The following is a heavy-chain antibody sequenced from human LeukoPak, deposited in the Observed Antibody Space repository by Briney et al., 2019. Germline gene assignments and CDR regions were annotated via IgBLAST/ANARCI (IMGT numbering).Heavy chain of an antibody. CDR1: GFTFSSYA. CDR3: AKDSVWGSYRPTQIDY. Sequence: GGSLRLSCAASGFTFSSYATSWVRQAPGKGLEWASAISGSGGSTYYADSVKGRFTISRDNSKNALYLQMNSLRAEDTAVYYCAKDSVWGSYRPTQIDYWGQGTLVTVSS. J-gene: IGHJ4*02. D-gene: IGHD3-16*02. V-gene: IGHV3-23*01. CDR2: ISGSGGST.